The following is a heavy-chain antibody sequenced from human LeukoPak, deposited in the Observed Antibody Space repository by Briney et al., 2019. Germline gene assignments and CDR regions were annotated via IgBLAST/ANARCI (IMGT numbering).Heavy chain of an antibody. Sequence: SVTVSCKASGGTFSSYAISWVGQAPGQGLEWMGRIIPILGIANYAQKFQGRVTITADKSTSTAYMELSSLRSEDTAVYYCARGRVGDRFDPWGQGTLVTVSS. D-gene: IGHD1-26*01. CDR3: ARGRVGDRFDP. J-gene: IGHJ5*02. V-gene: IGHV1-69*04. CDR2: IIPILGIA. CDR1: GGTFSSYA.